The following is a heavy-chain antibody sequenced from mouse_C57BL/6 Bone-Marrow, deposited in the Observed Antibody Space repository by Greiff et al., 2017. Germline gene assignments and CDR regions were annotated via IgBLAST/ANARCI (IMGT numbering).Heavy chain of an antibody. J-gene: IGHJ3*02. CDR1: GYTFTSYG. D-gene: IGHD2-3*01. Sequence: QVQLQQSGAELARPGASVKLSCKASGYTFTSYGISWVKQRTGQGLEWIGEIYPRSGNTYYNEKFKGPAPLTADKSSSTPYMELHSLTSEDSGVYFCARGWFLCGYWGQGTLVTVSA. CDR3: ARGWFLCGY. CDR2: IYPRSGNT. V-gene: IGHV1-81*01.